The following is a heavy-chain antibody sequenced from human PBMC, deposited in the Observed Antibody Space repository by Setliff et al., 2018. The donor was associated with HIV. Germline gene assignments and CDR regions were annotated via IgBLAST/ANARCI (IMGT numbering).Heavy chain of an antibody. Sequence: SETLSLTCTVSGGSISTSNWWGWIRQTPGKGLEWIGYIYYSGSTNYNPSLKSRVTISADSSKHQFSLKLNSVTAADTAVYYCARRAVQDGSITSSNWFDPWGQGTLVTVSS. CDR2: IYYSGST. CDR1: GGSISTSNW. J-gene: IGHJ5*02. CDR3: ARRAVQDGSITSSNWFDP. D-gene: IGHD2-2*01. V-gene: IGHV4-28*01.